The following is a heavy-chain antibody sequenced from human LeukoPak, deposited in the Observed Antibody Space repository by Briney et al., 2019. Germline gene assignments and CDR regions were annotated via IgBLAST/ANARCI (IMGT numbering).Heavy chain of an antibody. Sequence: ASVKVSCKASGYTFTSYGISWVRQAPGQGLECMGWISAYNGNTNYAQKLQGRVTMTTDTSTSTAYMELRSLRSDDTAVYYCAGDGSQKYCSSTSCSKRMQFDPWGQGTLVTVSS. J-gene: IGHJ5*02. CDR3: AGDGSQKYCSSTSCSKRMQFDP. V-gene: IGHV1-18*01. CDR1: GYTFTSYG. D-gene: IGHD2-2*01. CDR2: ISAYNGNT.